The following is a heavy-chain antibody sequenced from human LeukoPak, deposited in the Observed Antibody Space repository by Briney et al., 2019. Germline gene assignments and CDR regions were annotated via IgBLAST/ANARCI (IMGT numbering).Heavy chain of an antibody. V-gene: IGHV4-59*08. D-gene: IGHD3-10*01. CDR1: GGSISSYY. J-gene: IGHJ4*02. CDR3: ARVLYYGSGILYY. Sequence: SETLSLTCTVSGGSISSYYWSWIRQPPGKGLEWIGYIYYSGSTNYNPSLKSRVTILVDTSKNQFSLKLSSVTAADTAVYYCARVLYYGSGILYYWGQGTLVTVSS. CDR2: IYYSGST.